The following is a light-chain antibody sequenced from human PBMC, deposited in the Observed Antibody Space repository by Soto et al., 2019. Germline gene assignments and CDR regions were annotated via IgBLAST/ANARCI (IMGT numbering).Light chain of an antibody. CDR3: CSYAGSSTNYV. CDR1: SSDVGSYNL. J-gene: IGLJ1*01. CDR2: EGS. Sequence: ALTQPASVSGSPGQSITISCTGTSSDVGSYNLVSWYQQHPGKAPKLMIYEGSKRPSGVSNRFSGSKSGNTASLTISGLQAEDEADYYCCSYAGSSTNYVFGTGTKLTVL. V-gene: IGLV2-23*01.